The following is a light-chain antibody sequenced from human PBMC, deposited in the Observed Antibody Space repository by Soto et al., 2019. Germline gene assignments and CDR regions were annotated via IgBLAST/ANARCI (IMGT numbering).Light chain of an antibody. CDR1: QTVSNNY. CDR2: GAS. CDR3: HRYGSSPPYT. Sequence: EIVLTQSPDTLSLSPGERATVSCRASQTVSNNYLAWYQQKPGQAPRLLLYGASTRPTGIPDRFSGSGSGTDFTLTISRLEPEDFAVYYCHRYGSSPPYTFGQGTKLDIK. V-gene: IGKV3-20*01. J-gene: IGKJ2*01.